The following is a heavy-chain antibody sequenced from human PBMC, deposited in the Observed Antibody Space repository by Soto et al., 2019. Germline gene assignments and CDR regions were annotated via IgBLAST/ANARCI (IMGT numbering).Heavy chain of an antibody. Sequence: GGSLRLSCAASGFTFSSYAMSWVRQAPEKGLEWVSAISGGSTYYADSVKGRFTISRDNSKNTLYLQMNSLRAEDTAVYYCAKEIFSIFGVVSLPNNWFDPWGQGTLVTVSS. V-gene: IGHV3-23*01. CDR3: AKEIFSIFGVVSLPNNWFDP. J-gene: IGHJ5*02. D-gene: IGHD3-3*01. CDR1: GFTFSSYA. CDR2: ISGGST.